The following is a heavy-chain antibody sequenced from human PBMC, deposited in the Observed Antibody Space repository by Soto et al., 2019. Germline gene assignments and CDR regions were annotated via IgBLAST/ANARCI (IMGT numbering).Heavy chain of an antibody. CDR1: GYSISNGDY. CDR3: ARNTSTYFDS. CDR2: VYYSGST. V-gene: IGHV4-38-2*01. Sequence: KTSETLSLTCVVSGYSISNGDYWGWIRQAPGKGLEWIGSVYYSGSTHYEPSLRGRIAISVDTLKNQFSLRLTSVTAADTAIYFCARNTSTYFDSWGQGIPVTVSS. J-gene: IGHJ4*02.